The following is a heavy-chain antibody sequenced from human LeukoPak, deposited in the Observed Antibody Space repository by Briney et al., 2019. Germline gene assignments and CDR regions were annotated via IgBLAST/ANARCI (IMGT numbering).Heavy chain of an antibody. D-gene: IGHD3-10*01. V-gene: IGHV4-59*12. Sequence: SETLSLTCTVSGGSISSYYWSWIRQPPGKGLEWIGYIYYSGSTNYNPSLKSRVTMSADTSRNQVSLTLSSVTAADTAVYYCASRPRVRGVNFVGDGYWGQGTLVTVSS. J-gene: IGHJ4*02. CDR1: GGSISSYY. CDR2: IYYSGST. CDR3: ASRPRVRGVNFVGDGY.